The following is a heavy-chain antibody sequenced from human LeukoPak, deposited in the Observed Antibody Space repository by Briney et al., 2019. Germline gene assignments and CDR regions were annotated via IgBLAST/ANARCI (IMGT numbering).Heavy chain of an antibody. CDR1: GGSISSSSYY. J-gene: IGHJ4*02. Sequence: SETLSLTCTVSGGSISSSSYYWGWIRQPPGKGLEWIGSIYYSGSTYYNPSLKSRVTISVDTSKNQFSLKLSSVTAADTAVYYCASIRITVFGWYYFDYWGQGTLVTVSS. V-gene: IGHV4-39*07. CDR2: IYYSGST. D-gene: IGHD3-3*01. CDR3: ASIRITVFGWYYFDY.